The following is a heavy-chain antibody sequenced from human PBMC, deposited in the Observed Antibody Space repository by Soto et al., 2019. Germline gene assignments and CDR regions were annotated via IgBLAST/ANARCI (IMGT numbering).Heavy chain of an antibody. J-gene: IGHJ4*02. D-gene: IGHD1-1*01. CDR1: GGSISSYN. CDR2: IYYSGST. CDR3: ARVQAGTIDY. V-gene: IGHV4-59*01. Sequence: SETLSLTGTVSGGSISSYNCSWLLQPPGKGLEWIGYIYYSGSTNYNPSLKSRVTISVDTSKNQFSLKLSSVTAADTAVYYCARVQAGTIDYWGQGALVTVSS.